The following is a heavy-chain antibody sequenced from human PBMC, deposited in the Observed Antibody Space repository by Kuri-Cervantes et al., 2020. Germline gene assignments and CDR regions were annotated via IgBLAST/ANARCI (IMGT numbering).Heavy chain of an antibody. D-gene: IGHD3-10*01. V-gene: IGHV3-48*04. J-gene: IGHJ6*03. Sequence: GGSLRLSCAASGFTFSTYWMNWVRQAPGKGLEWVSYISGSGTTKYYADSVKGRFTISRDNAKNSLYLQMNSLRAEDTAVYYCARDRHYGSGSYYLYYMDVWGKGTTVTVSS. CDR3: ARDRHYGSGSYYLYYMDV. CDR2: ISGSGTTK. CDR1: GFTFSTYW.